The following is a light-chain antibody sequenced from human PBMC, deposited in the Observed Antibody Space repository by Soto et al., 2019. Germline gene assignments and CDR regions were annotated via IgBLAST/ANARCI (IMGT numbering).Light chain of an antibody. Sequence: EIVLTQSPGTLSLSPGERATLSCRASQSVSSSLLAWYQQKPGQTPRLLIYGASSRATSIPDRFSGSRSGTAFTLTISNLEHDDVAVYYCQQYGRPWTFGEGTKVEIK. CDR2: GAS. V-gene: IGKV3-20*01. J-gene: IGKJ1*01. CDR3: QQYGRPWT. CDR1: QSVSSSL.